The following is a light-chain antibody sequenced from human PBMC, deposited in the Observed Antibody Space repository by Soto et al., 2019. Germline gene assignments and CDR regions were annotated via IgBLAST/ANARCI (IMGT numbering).Light chain of an antibody. J-gene: IGLJ1*01. CDR3: TSYTRSPTYV. V-gene: IGLV2-14*01. CDR1: SSDVGGFNY. Sequence: QSALTQAASVSGSPGQSVTISCTGTSSDVGGFNYVSWYQQHPGEAPKLVIFDVSYRPSGVSNRFSGSKSGNTASLTISGLQAEDEAEYYCTSYTRSPTYVFGTGTKVTVL. CDR2: DVS.